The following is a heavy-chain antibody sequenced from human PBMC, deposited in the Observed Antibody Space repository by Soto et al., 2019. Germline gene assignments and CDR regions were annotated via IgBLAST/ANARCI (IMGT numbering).Heavy chain of an antibody. Sequence: QITLKESGPTLVKPTQTLTLTCTFSGFSLSTSGVGVGWIRQPPGKALEWLALLTRDGDTRISPSLTSRLSITKDTSNNKVVLKMNNKGPGDTGTYYCAHSLINWGEAFDIWGQGAMVTVSS. D-gene: IGHD7-27*01. V-gene: IGHV2-5*02. CDR2: LTRDGDT. J-gene: IGHJ3*02. CDR3: AHSLINWGEAFDI. CDR1: GFSLSTSGVG.